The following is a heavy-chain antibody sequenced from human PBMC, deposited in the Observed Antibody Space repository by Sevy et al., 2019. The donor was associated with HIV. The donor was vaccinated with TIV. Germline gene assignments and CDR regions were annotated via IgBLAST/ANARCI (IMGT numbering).Heavy chain of an antibody. V-gene: IGHV3-23*01. CDR3: AKDLVSVPAALES. Sequence: GGSLRLSCAASGFTFSSYAMSWVRQAPGKGLEWVSGIGNSGASTRNSDSVKGRLTISRDNSKNALYLEMHSLRAEDNAVYYCAKDLVSVPAALESWGQGTLVTVSS. CDR1: GFTFSSYA. CDR2: IGNSGAST. D-gene: IGHD2-2*01. J-gene: IGHJ1*01.